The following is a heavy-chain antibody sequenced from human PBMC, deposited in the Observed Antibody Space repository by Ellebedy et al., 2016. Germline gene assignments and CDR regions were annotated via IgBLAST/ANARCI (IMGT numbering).Heavy chain of an antibody. V-gene: IGHV3-74*01. CDR1: GFTFSTYW. CDR3: ATDAGRQWLAGPART. Sequence: GESLKISCAASGFTFSTYWMHWVRQVPGMGLVWVARIEFDGSSTSYADSVRGRFTVSRDNAKNTLYLQMNSLRVEDTAVYYCATDAGRQWLAGPARTWGQGTLVTVSS. D-gene: IGHD6-19*01. J-gene: IGHJ1*01. CDR2: IEFDGSST.